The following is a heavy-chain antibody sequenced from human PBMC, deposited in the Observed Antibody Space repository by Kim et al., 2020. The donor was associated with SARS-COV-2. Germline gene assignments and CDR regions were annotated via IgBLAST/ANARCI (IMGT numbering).Heavy chain of an antibody. CDR1: GYTFTSYG. V-gene: IGHV1-18*01. Sequence: ASVKVSCKASGYTFTSYGISWVRQAPGQGLEWMGWISAYNGNTNYAQKLQGRVTMTTDTSTSTAYMELRSLRSDDTAVYYCARDNGGRNPRYCSGGSCYDYWGQGTLVTVSS. J-gene: IGHJ4*02. D-gene: IGHD2-15*01. CDR3: ARDNGGRNPRYCSGGSCYDY. CDR2: ISAYNGNT.